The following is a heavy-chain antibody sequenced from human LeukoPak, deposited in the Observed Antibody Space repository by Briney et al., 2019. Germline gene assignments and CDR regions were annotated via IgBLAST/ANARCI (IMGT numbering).Heavy chain of an antibody. CDR3: ARGGPAILDY. CDR2: IYYSGST. Sequence: SETLSLTCTVSGGSISSYYWSWVRQPPGKGLEWVGYIYYSGSTNYNPSLKSRVTISVDTSKNQFSLKLSSVTAADTAVYYCARGGPAILDYWGQGTLVTVSS. J-gene: IGHJ4*02. D-gene: IGHD2-15*01. CDR1: GGSISSYY. V-gene: IGHV4-59*01.